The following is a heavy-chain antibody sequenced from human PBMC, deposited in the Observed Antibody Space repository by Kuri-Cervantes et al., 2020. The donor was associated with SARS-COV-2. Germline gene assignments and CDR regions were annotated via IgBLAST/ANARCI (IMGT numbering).Heavy chain of an antibody. V-gene: IGHV3-7*01. CDR2: IKQDGSEK. CDR3: ARVMIGEFSFDY. D-gene: IGHD3-10*02. CDR1: GFTFSSYW. J-gene: IGHJ4*02. Sequence: GESLKISCAASGFTFSSYWMSWVRQAPGKGLEWVADIKQDGSEKYYVDSVKGRFAIYRDNAKNTLYLQMNSLRAEDTAVYYCARVMIGEFSFDYCGQGTLVTVSS.